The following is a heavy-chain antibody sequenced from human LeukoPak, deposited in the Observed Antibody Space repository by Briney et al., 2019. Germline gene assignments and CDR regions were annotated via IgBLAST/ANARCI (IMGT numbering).Heavy chain of an antibody. J-gene: IGHJ6*02. D-gene: IGHD3-22*01. CDR3: ARGDYYNSSTLLVYDYYYFGMDV. CDR2: IKQDGSEK. V-gene: IGHV3-7*01. Sequence: PGGSLRLSCAASGFPLRSFWMSWVRQAPGKGLEWVADIKQDGSEKHYVDSVKGRFTISRDNAKNSLYLHMNSLRAEDTAMYYCARGDYYNSSTLLVYDYYYFGMDVWGQGTTVTVSS. CDR1: GFPLRSFW.